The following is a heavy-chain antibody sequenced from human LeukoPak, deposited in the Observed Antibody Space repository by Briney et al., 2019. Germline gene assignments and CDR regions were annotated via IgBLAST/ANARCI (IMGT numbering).Heavy chain of an antibody. J-gene: IGHJ6*02. Sequence: PGGSLRLSCAASGFTFSSYSMNWVRQAPGKGLEWVSSISSSSSYIYYADSVKGRFTISRDNTKNSLYLQMNSLRAEDTAVYYCARELEPSMAAALYGMDVWGQGTTVTVSS. V-gene: IGHV3-21*01. CDR2: ISSSSSYI. CDR3: ARELEPSMAAALYGMDV. CDR1: GFTFSSYS. D-gene: IGHD6-13*01.